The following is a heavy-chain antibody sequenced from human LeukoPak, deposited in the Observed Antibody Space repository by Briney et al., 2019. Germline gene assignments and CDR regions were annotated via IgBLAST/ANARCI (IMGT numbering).Heavy chain of an antibody. CDR3: AREGRPDGGAYFDY. D-gene: IGHD2-15*01. V-gene: IGHV4-31*03. J-gene: IGHJ4*02. CDR1: GGSISSGGYY. CDR2: IYYSGST. Sequence: SETLSLTCTVSGGSISSGGYYWSWIRQHPGKGLEWIGYIYYSGSTYYNPSLKSRVTISVDTSKNQFSLKLSPVTAADTAVYYCAREGRPDGGAYFDYWGQGTLVTVSS.